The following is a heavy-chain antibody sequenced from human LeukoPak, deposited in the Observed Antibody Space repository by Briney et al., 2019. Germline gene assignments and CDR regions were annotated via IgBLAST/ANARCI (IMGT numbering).Heavy chain of an antibody. D-gene: IGHD3-3*01. CDR3: ARDQNYDFWSGYPWLLPDYYGMDV. V-gene: IGHV3-74*01. CDR1: GFTFSTYW. J-gene: IGHJ6*02. Sequence: GGSLRLSCAASGFTFSTYWMHWVRQAPGKGLVWVSRINSDGSSTSYADSVQGRFTISRDNAKNTLYLQMNSLRAEDTAVYYCARDQNYDFWSGYPWLLPDYYGMDVWGQGTTVTVSS. CDR2: INSDGSST.